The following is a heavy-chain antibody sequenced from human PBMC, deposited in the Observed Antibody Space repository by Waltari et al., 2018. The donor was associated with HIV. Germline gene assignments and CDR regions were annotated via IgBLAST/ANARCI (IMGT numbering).Heavy chain of an antibody. V-gene: IGHV3-23*01. CDR3: VKEYQYSHSWYSYYGMDV. CDR1: GFTFRNYG. J-gene: IGHJ6*02. Sequence: EVQVLESGGALVQHGGSLRLSCAASGFTFRNYGMSWVRQAPGKGLEWVSTISGSGGSTYYADSVKGRFTVSRDNSKNTLYLQMNSLRAEDTAVYFCVKEYQYSHSWYSYYGMDVWGQGTTVTVSS. CDR2: ISGSGGST. D-gene: IGHD6-13*01.